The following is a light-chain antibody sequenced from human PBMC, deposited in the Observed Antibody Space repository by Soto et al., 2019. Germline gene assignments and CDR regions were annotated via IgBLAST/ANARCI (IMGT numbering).Light chain of an antibody. CDR3: QHYYIVPHA. CDR1: QDITNS. V-gene: IGKV1-33*01. Sequence: DIQMTQSPSSLSASVGDGVTITCQASQDITNSLNWYQQRPGKAPNLLIFDASNLEIGVPSRFSGSGYGTDFTLTISSLQPEDIATYYCQHYYIVPHAFGGGTKVDFK. J-gene: IGKJ3*01. CDR2: DAS.